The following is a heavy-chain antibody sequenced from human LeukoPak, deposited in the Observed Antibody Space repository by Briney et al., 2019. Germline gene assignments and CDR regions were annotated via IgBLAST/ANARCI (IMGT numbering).Heavy chain of an antibody. V-gene: IGHV4-39*01. Sequence: SETLSLTCTASGGSISGSSYYWGWIRQPPGKGLEWIGSIYYSGSTYYNPSLKSRVTISVDTSKNQFSLKLSSVTAADTAVYYCARQYCSGGSCYLDYYYYYMDVWGKGTTVTVSS. CDR3: ARQYCSGGSCYLDYYYYYMDV. D-gene: IGHD2-15*01. CDR2: IYYSGST. J-gene: IGHJ6*03. CDR1: GGSISGSSYY.